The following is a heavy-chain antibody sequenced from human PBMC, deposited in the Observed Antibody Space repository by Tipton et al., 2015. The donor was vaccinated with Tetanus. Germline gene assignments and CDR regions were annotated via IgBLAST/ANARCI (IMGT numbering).Heavy chain of an antibody. Sequence: TLSLTCSISGGSISGSSYYWTWIRQPPGKELEWVGYVYHSGSTNYHPSLKSRVTISVDTSKNQFSLNLRSVITADTAVYYCARANNDYPKKGPFDYWGQGILVTVSS. V-gene: IGHV4-61*01. CDR3: ARANNDYPKKGPFDY. CDR2: VYHSGST. J-gene: IGHJ4*02. CDR1: GGSISGSSYY. D-gene: IGHD5-12*01.